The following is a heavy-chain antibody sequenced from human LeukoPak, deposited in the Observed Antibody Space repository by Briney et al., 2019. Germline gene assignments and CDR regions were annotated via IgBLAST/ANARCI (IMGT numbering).Heavy chain of an antibody. Sequence: PSETLSLTCTVSGGSISSYSWSWIRQSPGKGLNWIGNIYDSGSTNYNPSLKSRVTILVDTSKNQFSLKLSSVTAADTAVYYCARGGTAELDYWGQGTLVTVSS. V-gene: IGHV4-59*01. CDR1: GGSISSYS. CDR3: ARGGTAELDY. CDR2: IYDSGST. D-gene: IGHD1-1*01. J-gene: IGHJ4*02.